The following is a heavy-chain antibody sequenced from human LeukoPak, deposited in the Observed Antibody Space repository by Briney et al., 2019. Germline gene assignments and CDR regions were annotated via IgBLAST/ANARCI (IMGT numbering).Heavy chain of an antibody. D-gene: IGHD4-23*01. J-gene: IGHJ4*02. CDR3: ARSLSFFTVAFDS. CDR2: IYFSGST. CDR1: GGSINSGGHY. Sequence: SSETLSLTCTVSGGSINSGGHYWSWIRQHPGKGLEWIGNIYFSGSTYYNPSLKSRVAISVDTSKNQFSLKLSSVTAADAAVYYCARSLSFFTVAFDSWGQGTLVTVSS. V-gene: IGHV4-31*03.